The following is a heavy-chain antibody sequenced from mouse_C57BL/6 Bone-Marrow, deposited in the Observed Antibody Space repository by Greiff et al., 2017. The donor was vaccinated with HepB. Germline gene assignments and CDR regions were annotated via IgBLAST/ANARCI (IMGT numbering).Heavy chain of an antibody. J-gene: IGHJ4*01. CDR3: AFYYDYPYAMDY. V-gene: IGHV1-82*01. Sequence: QVQLKQSGPELVKPGASVKISCKASGYAFSSSWMNWVKQRPGKGLEWIGRIYPGDGDTNYNGKFKGKPTLTADKSSSTAYMQLSSLTSEDSAVYFCAFYYDYPYAMDYWGQGTSVTVSS. CDR1: GYAFSSSW. CDR2: IYPGDGDT. D-gene: IGHD2-4*01.